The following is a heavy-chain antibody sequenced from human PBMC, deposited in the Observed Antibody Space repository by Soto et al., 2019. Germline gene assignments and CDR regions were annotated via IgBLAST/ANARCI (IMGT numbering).Heavy chain of an antibody. D-gene: IGHD3-9*01. V-gene: IGHV4-39*01. J-gene: IGHJ4*02. CDR2: IYFRGNT. Sequence: PXXTLSLPFSVSGDSINSDKYYWGFIRQPPGKGLEWIGSIYFRGNTYYNPSLQTRVTISLDKSKSQFSLKLNSVTEADSAVYFCARLEGLATISYYFDFWGQGALVTVSS. CDR1: GDSINSDKYY. CDR3: ARLEGLATISYYFDF.